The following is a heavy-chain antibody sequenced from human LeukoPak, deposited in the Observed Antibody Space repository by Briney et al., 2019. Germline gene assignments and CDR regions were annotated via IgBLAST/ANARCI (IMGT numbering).Heavy chain of an antibody. Sequence: GASVKVSCKSSGYTFTSYDINWVRQATGQGLEWMGWMNPNSGNTGYAQKFQGRVTMTRNTSISTAYMELSSLRSEDTAVYYCAKVTDSSSWQSFDYWGQGTVVTVSS. D-gene: IGHD6-13*01. CDR1: GYTFTSYD. V-gene: IGHV1-8*01. J-gene: IGHJ4*02. CDR2: MNPNSGNT. CDR3: AKVTDSSSWQSFDY.